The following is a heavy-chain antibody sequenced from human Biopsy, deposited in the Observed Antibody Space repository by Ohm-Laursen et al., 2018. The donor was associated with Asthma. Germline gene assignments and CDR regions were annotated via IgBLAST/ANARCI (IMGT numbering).Heavy chain of an antibody. CDR1: GFTFSIYD. Sequence: LRLSCTAPGFTFSIYDIHWVRQAPGKGLEWVAVISYDGGNKFYGDSVKGRFTLSRDNSRNTLYLQMNSLRVEDTAIYYCARTHERWTSIQDDALDIWGQGTMVSVSS. CDR2: ISYDGGNK. D-gene: IGHD4-23*01. V-gene: IGHV3-30*03. CDR3: ARTHERWTSIQDDALDI. J-gene: IGHJ3*02.